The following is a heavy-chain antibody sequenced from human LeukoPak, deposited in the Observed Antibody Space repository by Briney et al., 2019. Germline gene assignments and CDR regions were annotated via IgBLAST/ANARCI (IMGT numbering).Heavy chain of an antibody. CDR2: ISCSGSTI. CDR3: ARDRGYCSGGSCYYYGMDV. CDR1: GFTFSSYE. V-gene: IGHV3-48*03. D-gene: IGHD2-15*01. J-gene: IGHJ6*02. Sequence: GGSLRLSCAASGFTFSSYEMNWVRQAPGKGLEWVSYISCSGSTIYYADSVKGRFTISRDNAKNSLYLQMNSLRAEDTAVYYCARDRGYCSGGSCYYYGMDVWGQGTTVTVSS.